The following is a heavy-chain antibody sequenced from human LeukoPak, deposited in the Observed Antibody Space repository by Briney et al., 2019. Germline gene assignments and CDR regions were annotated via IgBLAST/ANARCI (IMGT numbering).Heavy chain of an antibody. Sequence: HSGGSLRLSCAASGFTFSSYAMSWVRQAPGKGLEWVSAISGSGGSTYYADSVKGRFTISRDNSKNTLYLQMNSLRAEDTAVYYCAKDLGIVGAYNSFDYWGQGTLVTVSS. CDR2: ISGSGGST. CDR1: GFTFSSYA. J-gene: IGHJ4*02. V-gene: IGHV3-23*01. D-gene: IGHD1-26*01. CDR3: AKDLGIVGAYNSFDY.